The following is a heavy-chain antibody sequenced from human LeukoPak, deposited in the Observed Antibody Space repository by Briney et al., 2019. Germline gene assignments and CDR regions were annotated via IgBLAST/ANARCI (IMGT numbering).Heavy chain of an antibody. CDR2: IASDGSST. Sequence: GGSLRLSCAASGVTFSSYWMHWVRQAPGKGLVWVSRIASDGSSTTYADSVKGRFTISRDNSKNTLYLQMNSLSAEDTAVYYCAQQLGYCSDGTCYFTYWGQGTLVTVSS. CDR1: GVTFSSYW. V-gene: IGHV3-74*01. J-gene: IGHJ4*02. CDR3: AQQLGYCSDGTCYFTY. D-gene: IGHD2-15*01.